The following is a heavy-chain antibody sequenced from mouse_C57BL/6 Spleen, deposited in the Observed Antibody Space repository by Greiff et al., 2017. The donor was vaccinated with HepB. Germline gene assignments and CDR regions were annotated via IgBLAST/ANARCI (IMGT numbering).Heavy chain of an antibody. CDR3: TRRYDGYRFAY. CDR2: IDPETGGT. J-gene: IGHJ3*01. D-gene: IGHD2-3*01. CDR1: GYTFTDYE. V-gene: IGHV1-15*01. Sequence: QVQLQQSGAELVRPGASVTLSCKASGYTFTDYEMHWVKQTPVHGLEWIGAIDPETGGTAYNQKFKGKAILTADKSSSTAYMELRSLTSEDSAVYYCTRRYDGYRFAYWGQGTLVTVSA.